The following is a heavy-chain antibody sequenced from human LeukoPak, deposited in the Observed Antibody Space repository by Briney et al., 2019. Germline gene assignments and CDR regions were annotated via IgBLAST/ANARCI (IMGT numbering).Heavy chain of an antibody. CDR3: ASYWFGELAPTTGYGMDV. D-gene: IGHD3-10*01. J-gene: IGHJ6*02. V-gene: IGHV1-2*02. CDR2: INSNSGGT. Sequence: GASVKVSCKASGYTXTGYYMHGVRQAPGQGLEWMAWINSNSGGTNYAQKFQGRVTMTRDTSISTAYMELTRLRSDDTAVYYCASYWFGELAPTTGYGMDVWGQGTTVTVSS. CDR1: GYTXTGYY.